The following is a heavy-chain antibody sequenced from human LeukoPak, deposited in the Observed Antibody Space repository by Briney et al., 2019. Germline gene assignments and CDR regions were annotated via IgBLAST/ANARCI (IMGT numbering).Heavy chain of an antibody. CDR2: IYHSGST. CDR3: ARSSYYYGADAHDI. Sequence: SETLSLTCSVSGYSINSGYYWGWIRQPPGKGLEWIGSIYHSGSTNYNPSLKSRVTISVDTSKNQFSLKLSSVTAADTAVYYCARSSYYYGADAHDIWGQGTTVTVSS. CDR1: GYSINSGYY. J-gene: IGHJ3*02. V-gene: IGHV4-38-2*02. D-gene: IGHD3-10*01.